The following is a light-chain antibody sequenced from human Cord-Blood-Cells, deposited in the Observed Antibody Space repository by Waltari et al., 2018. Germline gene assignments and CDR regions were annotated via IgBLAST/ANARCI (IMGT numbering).Light chain of an antibody. Sequence: EIVMTQSPATLPVSPGERATLSCRASPSVSSNLAWYQQKPGQAPRLLIYCASTRATGIPARFSGSGSGTEFTLTISSLQSEDFAVYYCQQYNNWPMYTFGQGTKLEIK. CDR2: CAS. J-gene: IGKJ2*01. CDR3: QQYNNWPMYT. V-gene: IGKV3-15*01. CDR1: PSVSSN.